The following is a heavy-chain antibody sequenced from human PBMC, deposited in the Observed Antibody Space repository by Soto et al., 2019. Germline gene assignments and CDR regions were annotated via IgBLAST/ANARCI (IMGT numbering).Heavy chain of an antibody. CDR2: FDPEDGET. CDR3: ATSYGTAMKESYNAPSLDY. CDR1: GYTLTELS. D-gene: IGHD5-18*01. Sequence: ASVKVSCKVSGYTLTELSMHWVRQAPGKGLEWMGGFDPEDGETIYAQKFQGRVTMTEDTSTDTAYMELSSLRSEDTAVYYCATSYGTAMKESYNAPSLDYWGEGTLVTVSS. J-gene: IGHJ4*02. V-gene: IGHV1-24*01.